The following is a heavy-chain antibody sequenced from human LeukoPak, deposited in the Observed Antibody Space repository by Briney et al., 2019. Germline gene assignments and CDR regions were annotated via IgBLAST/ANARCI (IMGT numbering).Heavy chain of an antibody. J-gene: IGHJ4*02. CDR1: GFTFSSYR. CDR2: ISSSSSYI. V-gene: IGHV3-21*01. Sequence: GGSLSLSCAAPGFTFSSYRMTWVRQAPGKGLEWVSSISSSSSYIYYADSVKGRFTISRDNAKNSLYLQMNSLRAEDTAVYYCARDRIAAAGTPDYWGQGTLVTVSS. CDR3: ARDRIAAAGTPDY. D-gene: IGHD6-13*01.